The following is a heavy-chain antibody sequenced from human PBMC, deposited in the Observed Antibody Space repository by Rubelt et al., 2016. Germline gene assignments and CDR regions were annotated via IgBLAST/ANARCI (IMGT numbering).Heavy chain of an antibody. D-gene: IGHD2/OR15-2a*01. CDR3: ARTPVRGLYYFDY. CDR2: IDSGDIR. CDR1: GFTFSTYS. V-gene: IGHV3-66*01. J-gene: IGHJ4*02. Sequence: EVQLVESGGGLVQPGGSLRLSCAASGFTFSTYSMNWVRQAPGKGLEWVSFIDSGDIRDYADSVKGRFTISRDNSKNTLYLQMNSLRIEDTDVYYCARTPVRGLYYFDYWGQGTLVIVTS.